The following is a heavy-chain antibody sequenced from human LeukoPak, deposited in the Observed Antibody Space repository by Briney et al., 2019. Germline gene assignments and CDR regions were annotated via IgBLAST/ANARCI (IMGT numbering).Heavy chain of an antibody. D-gene: IGHD3-22*01. CDR2: ISGSGGST. J-gene: IGHJ4*02. CDR1: GFTFSSYG. V-gene: IGHV3-23*01. Sequence: GGTLRLSCAASGFTFSSYGMSWVRQAPGKGLEWVSAISGSGGSTYYADSVKGRFTISRDNSKNTLYLQMNSLRAEDTAVYYCAKDPGFMIVRGSFDYWGQGTLVTVSS. CDR3: AKDPGFMIVRGSFDY.